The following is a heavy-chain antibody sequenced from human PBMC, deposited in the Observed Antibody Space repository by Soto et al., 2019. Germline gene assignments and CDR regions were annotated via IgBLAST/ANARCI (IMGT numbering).Heavy chain of an antibody. Sequence: TSETLSLTCSVSGGSISGSHWSWIRQSPGKGLEWLGYVYYTGSTNYSPPLSSRVSISVDTSKNEFSLRLSSVTAADTAVYFCARSVAVPGAHIDYWGQGTQVTVSS. D-gene: IGHD6-19*01. CDR3: ARSVAVPGAHIDY. CDR2: VYYTGST. J-gene: IGHJ4*02. CDR1: GGSISGSH. V-gene: IGHV4-59*01.